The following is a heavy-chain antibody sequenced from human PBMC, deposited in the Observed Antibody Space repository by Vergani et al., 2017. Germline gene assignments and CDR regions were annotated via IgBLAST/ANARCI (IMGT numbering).Heavy chain of an antibody. V-gene: IGHV3-23*04. Sequence: EVHLVESGGGLVQPGRSLRLSCSGSGFTLGDYAMTWVRQAPGKGLEWVSGISGSGGSTYYAGSVKGRFTISRDNSKNTLYLQMNSLSAGDTAVYYCAKANPRNSGYDYLYYYHAMDVWGQGTTVTVSS. D-gene: IGHD5-12*01. CDR3: AKANPRNSGYDYLYYYHAMDV. J-gene: IGHJ6*02. CDR1: GFTLGDYA. CDR2: ISGSGGST.